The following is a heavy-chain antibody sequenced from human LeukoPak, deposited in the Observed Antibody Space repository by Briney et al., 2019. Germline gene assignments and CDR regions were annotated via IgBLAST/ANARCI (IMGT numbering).Heavy chain of an antibody. J-gene: IGHJ6*02. CDR2: IYSGGST. Sequence: GGSLRLSCAASGFTVSSNYMSWVRQAPGKGLEWVSVIYSGGSTYYADSVKGRLTISRDNSKNTLYLQMNSLRAEDTAVYYCARGSVTTGPFGMDVWGQGTTVTVSS. V-gene: IGHV3-66*01. CDR3: ARGSVTTGPFGMDV. CDR1: GFTVSSNY. D-gene: IGHD5-18*01.